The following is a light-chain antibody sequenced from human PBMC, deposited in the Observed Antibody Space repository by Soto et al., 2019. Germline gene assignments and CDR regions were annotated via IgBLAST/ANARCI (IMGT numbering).Light chain of an antibody. J-gene: IGKJ3*01. CDR2: DAS. V-gene: IGKV3-11*01. Sequence: EIVLTQSPATLSLSPGERATLFCRASQSVSSYLAWYQQKPGQAPRLLIYDASNRATGIPARFSGSGSGTDFTLTISSLEPEDFAVYYCQQRSNWPSTFGPGTKVDIK. CDR3: QQRSNWPST. CDR1: QSVSSY.